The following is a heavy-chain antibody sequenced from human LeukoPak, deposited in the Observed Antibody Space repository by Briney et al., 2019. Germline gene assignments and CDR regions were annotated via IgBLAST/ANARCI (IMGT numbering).Heavy chain of an antibody. D-gene: IGHD4/OR15-4a*01. CDR2: IKQDGSNK. J-gene: IGHJ6*02. V-gene: IGHV3-7*01. CDR3: AKDDYGWSYYYGMDV. CDR1: GFTFSSYW. Sequence: GGSLRLSCAASGFTFSSYWMSWVRQAPGKGLEWVANIKQDGSNKYYADSVKGRFTISRDNSKNTLYLQMNSLRAEDTAVYYCAKDDYGWSYYYGMDVWGQGTTVTVSS.